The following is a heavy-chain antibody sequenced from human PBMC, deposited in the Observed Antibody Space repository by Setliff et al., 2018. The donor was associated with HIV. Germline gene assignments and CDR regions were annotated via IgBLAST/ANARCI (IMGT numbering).Heavy chain of an antibody. CDR3: ARPRYTYGTPPAFDI. D-gene: IGHD5-18*01. V-gene: IGHV4-39*01. CDR1: GGSISSSTYY. CDR2: IYFSGST. J-gene: IGHJ3*02. Sequence: SETLSLTCTVSGGSISSSTYYWGWIRQPPGKGLEWIGSIYFSGSTYYNPSLKSRVTISVDTSKNQFSLKLSSVTAADTAVYYCARPRYTYGTPPAFDIWGRGTVVTVSS.